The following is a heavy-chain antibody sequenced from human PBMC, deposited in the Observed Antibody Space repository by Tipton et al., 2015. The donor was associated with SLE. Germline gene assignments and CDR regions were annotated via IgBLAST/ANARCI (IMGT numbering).Heavy chain of an antibody. Sequence: SLRLSCAASGFTFSSYAMSWVRQAPGKGLEWVSAISGSGGSTYYADSVKGRFTISRDNSKNTLYLQMSSLRAEDTAVYYCVKDRDGGYYDSWGQGTLVTVSS. J-gene: IGHJ4*02. CDR1: GFTFSSYA. D-gene: IGHD3-10*01. CDR2: ISGSGGST. CDR3: VKDRDGGYYDS. V-gene: IGHV3-23*01.